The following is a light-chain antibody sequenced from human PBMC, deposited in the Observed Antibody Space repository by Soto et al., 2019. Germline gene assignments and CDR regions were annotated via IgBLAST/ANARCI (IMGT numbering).Light chain of an antibody. Sequence: QSALTQPASVSGSPGQSITISCTGTSSDVGRYDYVSWYQQHPGKAPKLMIYEVSLRPSGVSDRFSGSKSVNTASLTISGLQAEDEADYYCSSYASPITYVIFGGGTKLTVL. V-gene: IGLV2-14*01. CDR3: SSYASPITYVI. CDR2: EVS. J-gene: IGLJ2*01. CDR1: SSDVGRYDY.